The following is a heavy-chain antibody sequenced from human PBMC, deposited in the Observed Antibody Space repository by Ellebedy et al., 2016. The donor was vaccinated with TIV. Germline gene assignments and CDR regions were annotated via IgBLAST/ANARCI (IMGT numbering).Heavy chain of an antibody. Sequence: GESLKISXAASGFTFSSYDMSWVRQAPGKGLEWVSGISGSGAGTYYADSVRGRFTISRDNAKNSLYLQMNSLRAEDTAVYYCARGGGVATIWDLGVGGMDVWGQGTTVTVSS. CDR3: ARGGGVATIWDLGVGGMDV. CDR1: GFTFSSYD. D-gene: IGHD5-12*01. V-gene: IGHV3-23*01. J-gene: IGHJ6*02. CDR2: ISGSGAGT.